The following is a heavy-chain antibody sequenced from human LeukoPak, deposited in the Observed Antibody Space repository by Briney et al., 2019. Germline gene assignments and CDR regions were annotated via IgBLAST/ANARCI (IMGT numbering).Heavy chain of an antibody. V-gene: IGHV3-23*01. Sequence: GGSLRLSCAASGFTFSSYAMSWVRQAPGKGLEWVSAISGSGGSTYYADSVKGRFTISRDNAKNTLYLQMNSLRAEDTAVYYWAKGRGQQMVFYFDYWGQGTLVTVS. J-gene: IGHJ4*02. D-gene: IGHD6-13*01. CDR1: GFTFSSYA. CDR3: AKGRGQQMVFYFDY. CDR2: ISGSGGST.